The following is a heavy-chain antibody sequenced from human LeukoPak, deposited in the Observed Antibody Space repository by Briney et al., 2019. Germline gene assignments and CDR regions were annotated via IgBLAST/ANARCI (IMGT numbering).Heavy chain of an antibody. J-gene: IGHJ3*02. CDR2: ISYSGGT. CDR1: GDSITNYY. CDR3: ARDRAYANSGGYAFDT. Sequence: SETLSLTCTVSGDSITNYYWSLIRQPPGKGLECIAYISYSGGTKYNPSLRSRVTISLDTSKNQFSLELSSVTAADTAIYYCARDRAYANSGGYAFDTWGQGTMVTVSS. V-gene: IGHV4-59*01. D-gene: IGHD2-2*01.